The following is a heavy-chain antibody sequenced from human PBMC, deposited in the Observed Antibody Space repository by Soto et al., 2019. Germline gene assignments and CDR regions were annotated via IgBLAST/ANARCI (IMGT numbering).Heavy chain of an antibody. CDR3: ARAHTYYDYVWGTHHGFDY. V-gene: IGHV1-69*13. CDR2: IIPIFGTA. J-gene: IGHJ4*02. Sequence: RASVKVSCKASGGTFSSYAISWVRQAPGQGLEWMGGIIPIFGTANYAQKFQGRVTITADESTSTAYMELSSLRSEDTAVYYCARAHTYYDYVWGTHHGFDYWGQGTLVTVSS. CDR1: GGTFSSYA. D-gene: IGHD3-16*01.